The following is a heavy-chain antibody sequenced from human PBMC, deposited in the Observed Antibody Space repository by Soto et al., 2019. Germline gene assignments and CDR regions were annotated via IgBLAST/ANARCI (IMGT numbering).Heavy chain of an antibody. CDR2: IYHSGST. J-gene: IGHJ3*02. CDR1: DGSISSSNW. Sequence: PTETLSLTCAVSDGSISSSNWWSWVRQPPGKGLEWIGEIYHSGSTNYNPSLKSRVTISVDKSKNQFSLKLSSVTAADTAVYYCARKGPVSRITMIVVHAFDIWGQGTMVTVSS. D-gene: IGHD3-22*01. V-gene: IGHV4-4*02. CDR3: ARKGPVSRITMIVVHAFDI.